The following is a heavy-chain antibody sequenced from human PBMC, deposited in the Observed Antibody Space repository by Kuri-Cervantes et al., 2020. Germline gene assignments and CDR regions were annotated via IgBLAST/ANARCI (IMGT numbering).Heavy chain of an antibody. CDR3: ARGRLPYYYYYMDV. CDR1: GGTFSSYA. CDR2: IIPIFGTA. V-gene: IGHV1-69*06. J-gene: IGHJ6*03. Sequence: SVKVSCKASGGTFSSYAISWVRQAPGQGLEWMGGIIPIFGTANYAQKFQGRVTITADKSTSTAYMELSSLRSEDTAVYYCARGRLPYYYYYMDVWDKGTTVTVSS.